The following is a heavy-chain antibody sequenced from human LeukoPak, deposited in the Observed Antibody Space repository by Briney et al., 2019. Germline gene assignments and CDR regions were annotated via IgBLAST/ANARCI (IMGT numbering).Heavy chain of an antibody. V-gene: IGHV3-23*01. CDR3: ARSRNPFESGGDDALDF. CDR1: GFIFTDYG. Sequence: GGSLRLSCEVSGFIFTDYGLNWVRQAPGKGLEWVAGSSGSGISSYYADSVEGRFTVSRDKSQSTLYLQMDSLRAEDTALYYCARSRNPFESGGDDALDFWGQGTMVTVSS. CDR2: SSGSGISS. J-gene: IGHJ3*01. D-gene: IGHD2-21*02.